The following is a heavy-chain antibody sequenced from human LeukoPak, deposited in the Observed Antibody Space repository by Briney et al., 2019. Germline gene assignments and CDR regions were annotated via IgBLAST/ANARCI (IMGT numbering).Heavy chain of an antibody. Sequence: GGSMRLSCAASGFTFSSYEMNWVRQAPGKGLEWVSYISSSGSTIYYADSVKGRFTISRDNAKNSLYLQMNSLRAEDTAVYYCAELGITMIGGVWGKGTTVTISS. CDR1: GFTFSSYE. V-gene: IGHV3-48*03. J-gene: IGHJ6*04. D-gene: IGHD3-10*02. CDR3: AELGITMIGGV. CDR2: ISSSGSTI.